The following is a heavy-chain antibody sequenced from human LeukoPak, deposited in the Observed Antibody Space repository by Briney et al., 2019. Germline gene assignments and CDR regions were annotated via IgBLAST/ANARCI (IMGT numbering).Heavy chain of an antibody. Sequence: SETLSLTCAVYGGSFSGYYWSWIRQPPGKGLEWIGEINHSGSTNYNPSLKSRVTISLDTSKNQFSLKLSSVTAADTAVYYCASLSGYSGYETFDYWGQGTLVTVSS. CDR1: GGSFSGYY. CDR2: INHSGST. V-gene: IGHV4-34*01. J-gene: IGHJ4*02. D-gene: IGHD5-12*01. CDR3: ASLSGYSGYETFDY.